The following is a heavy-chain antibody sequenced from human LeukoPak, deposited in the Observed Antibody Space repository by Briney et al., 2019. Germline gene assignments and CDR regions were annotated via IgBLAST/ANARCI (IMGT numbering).Heavy chain of an antibody. CDR2: IRSKAYGGTT. J-gene: IGHJ6*03. CDR1: GFTFGDYA. Sequence: GGSLRLSCTASGFTFGDYAMSWVRQAPGKGLGWVGFIRSKAYGGTTEYAASVKGRFTISRDDSKSIAYLQMNSLKTEDTAVYYCTRARYYYYYMDVWGKGTTVTVSS. CDR3: TRARYYYYYMDV. V-gene: IGHV3-49*04.